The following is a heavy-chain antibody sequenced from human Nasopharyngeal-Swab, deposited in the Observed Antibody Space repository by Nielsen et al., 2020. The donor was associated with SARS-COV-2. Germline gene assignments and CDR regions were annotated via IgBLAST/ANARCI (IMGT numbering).Heavy chain of an antibody. CDR2: IIPILGIA. CDR3: ARDLTVVEAYYYYYGMDV. V-gene: IGHV1-69*04. Sequence: SVKVSCKASGGTFSSYAISWVRQAPGQGLEWMGRIIPILGIANYAQKFQGRVTITADKSTSTAYMELSSLRSEDTAVYYCARDLTVVEAYYYYYGMDVWGQGTTVTVSS. D-gene: IGHD2-15*01. CDR1: GGTFSSYA. J-gene: IGHJ6*02.